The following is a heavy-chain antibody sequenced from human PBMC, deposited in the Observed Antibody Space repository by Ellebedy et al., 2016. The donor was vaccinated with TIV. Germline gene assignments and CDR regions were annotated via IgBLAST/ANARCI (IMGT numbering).Heavy chain of an antibody. CDR2: IRYDGSNK. V-gene: IGHV3-30*02. CDR3: AKIGAAGIPFYYYYYGMDV. J-gene: IGHJ6*02. D-gene: IGHD6-13*01. Sequence: GGSLRLSCAASGFTFSSYGMHWVRQAPGKGLEWVAFIRYDGSNKYYAVSVKGRFTISRDNSKNTLYLQMKSLRAEDTAVYYCAKIGAAGIPFYYYYYGMDVWGQGTTVTVSS. CDR1: GFTFSSYG.